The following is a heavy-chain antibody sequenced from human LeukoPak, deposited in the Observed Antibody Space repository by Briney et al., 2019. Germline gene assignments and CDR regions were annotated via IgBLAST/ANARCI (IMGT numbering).Heavy chain of an antibody. CDR3: ARGDYVWGSYRHSMDV. J-gene: IGHJ6*02. V-gene: IGHV4-59*01. CDR2: IYYSGSS. Sequence: SESLSLTCTVSGDSISSYYWSWIRQPPGKELEWIGNIYYSGSSNYNPSLKSRVTISVDTSKNQFSLKLSSVTAADTAVYYCARGDYVWGSYRHSMDVWGQGTTVTVSS. D-gene: IGHD3-16*02. CDR1: GDSISSYY.